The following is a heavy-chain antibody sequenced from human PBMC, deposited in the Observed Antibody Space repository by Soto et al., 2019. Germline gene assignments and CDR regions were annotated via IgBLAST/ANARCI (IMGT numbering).Heavy chain of an antibody. CDR1: GGSFSGYY. CDR2: XXHXXNX. J-gene: IGHJ4*02. D-gene: IGHD3-16*02. CDR3: ARYRFSGKRWSKFDY. Sequence: SETLSLTCALYGGSFSGYYWDWIRQTPGKXLEWXGNXXHXXNXXXXXSXXXRVVISLDASQNQFFLRLSSVTAADTAVYYCARYRFSGKRWSKFDYWGQGALVTVSS. V-gene: IGHV4-34*09.